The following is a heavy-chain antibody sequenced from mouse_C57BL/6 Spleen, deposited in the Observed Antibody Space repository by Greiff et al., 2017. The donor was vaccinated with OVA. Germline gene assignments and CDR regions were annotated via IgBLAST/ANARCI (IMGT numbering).Heavy chain of an antibody. V-gene: IGHV1-76*01. J-gene: IGHJ2*01. CDR3: ARSIFGQKENFDY. Sequence: QVQLQQSGAELVRPGASVKLSCKASGYTFTDYYINWVKQRPGQGLEWIARIYPGSGNTYYNEKFKGKATLTAEKSSSTAYMQLSSLTSEDSAVYFCARSIFGQKENFDYWGQGTTLTVSS. CDR1: GYTFTDYY. CDR2: IYPGSGNT.